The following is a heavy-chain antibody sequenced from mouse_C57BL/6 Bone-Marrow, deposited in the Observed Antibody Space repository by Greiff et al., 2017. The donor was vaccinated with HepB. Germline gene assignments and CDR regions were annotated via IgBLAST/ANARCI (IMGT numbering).Heavy chain of an antibody. V-gene: IGHV14-4*01. CDR3: TDGYYVFAY. CDR2: FNPENGDT. Sequence: VQLQQSGAELVRPGASVKLSCTASGFNIKDDYMHWVKQRPEQGLEWIGWFNPENGDTEYASKFQGKATITADTSSNTAYLQLRSLTSEDTAVYYGTDGYYVFAYWGQGTLVTVSA. D-gene: IGHD2-3*01. CDR1: GFNIKDDY. J-gene: IGHJ3*01.